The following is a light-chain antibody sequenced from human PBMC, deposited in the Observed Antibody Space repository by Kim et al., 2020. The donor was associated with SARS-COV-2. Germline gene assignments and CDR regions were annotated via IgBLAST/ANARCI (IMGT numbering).Light chain of an antibody. V-gene: IGKV3-11*01. Sequence: EIVLTQSPATLSLSPGERATLSCRASQSISSYLAWYQQKPGQAPRLLIYDAFKRATGIPARFSGSGSGTDFTLTISSLEPEDFAVYYCQHHSNWPLTFGGGTKVDIK. CDR2: DAF. J-gene: IGKJ4*01. CDR3: QHHSNWPLT. CDR1: QSISSY.